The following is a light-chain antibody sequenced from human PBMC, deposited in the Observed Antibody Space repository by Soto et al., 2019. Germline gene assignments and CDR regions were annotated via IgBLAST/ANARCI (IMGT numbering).Light chain of an antibody. V-gene: IGKV3-11*01. CDR3: QQRSKWPLT. CDR1: QSVSRD. CDR2: DAS. Sequence: EIVLTQSPATLSLSPGERATLSCRASQSVSRDVAWYQQKPGQAPRLLIYDASNRATGIPARFSGSGSGTDFTLTIGSLEPEDFAVYYCQQRSKWPLTFGGGTNVEIK. J-gene: IGKJ4*01.